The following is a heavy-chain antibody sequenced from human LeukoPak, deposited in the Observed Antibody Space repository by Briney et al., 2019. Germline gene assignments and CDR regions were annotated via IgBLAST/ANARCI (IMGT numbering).Heavy chain of an antibody. CDR2: INPKSGGT. CDR3: ARDTYYYGSGSCPY. Sequence: ASVKVSCKASGYTFTGYYMHWVRQAPGQGLEWMGWINPKSGGTNYAQKFQGRVTMTRDTSISTAYMELSRLRSDDTAVYYCARDTYYYGSGSCPYWGQGTLVTVSS. D-gene: IGHD3-10*01. J-gene: IGHJ4*02. V-gene: IGHV1-2*02. CDR1: GYTFTGYY.